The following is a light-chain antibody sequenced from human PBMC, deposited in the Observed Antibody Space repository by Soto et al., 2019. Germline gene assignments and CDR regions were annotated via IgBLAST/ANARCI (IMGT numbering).Light chain of an antibody. CDR2: TAS. V-gene: IGKV1-9*01. J-gene: IGKJ5*01. CDR3: QQLNSYPIT. Sequence: DIQLTQSPSFLSASVGDRVTITCRASQDISSYLAWYQQKPGKAPKVLIYTASTLQSGVPSRFSGSGSGTEFTLTISSLQPEDFATYYCQQLNSYPITFGQGTRLEIK. CDR1: QDISSY.